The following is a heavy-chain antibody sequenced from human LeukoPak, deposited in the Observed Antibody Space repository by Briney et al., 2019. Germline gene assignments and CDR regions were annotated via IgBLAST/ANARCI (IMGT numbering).Heavy chain of an antibody. V-gene: IGHV3-23*01. CDR1: GFTFSSYA. CDR2: ISGSGGST. D-gene: IGHD4-11*01. J-gene: IGHJ4*02. Sequence: GGSLRLSCAASGFTFSSYAMSWVRQAPGKGLEWVSVISGSGGSTYYADSVKGRFTISRDNSKNTLYLQMNSLRGEDTAVYYCAKGVTKYLDYWGQGTLVTVSS. CDR3: AKGVTKYLDY.